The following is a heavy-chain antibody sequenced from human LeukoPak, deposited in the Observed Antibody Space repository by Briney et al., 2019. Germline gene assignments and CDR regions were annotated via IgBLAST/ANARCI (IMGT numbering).Heavy chain of an antibody. CDR1: GFTFSGYW. V-gene: IGHV3-7*05. D-gene: IGHD3-16*01. J-gene: IGHJ4*02. CDR2: IKQDGSEK. CDR3: ARDGRWGGYFDD. Sequence: GGSLRLSCAASGFTFSGYWMSWVRQAPGKGLEGVANIKQDGSEKFYVDSVKGRFTISRDNAKSSLYLQMNSLRAEDTAVYYCARDGRWGGYFDDWGQGTLVTVSS.